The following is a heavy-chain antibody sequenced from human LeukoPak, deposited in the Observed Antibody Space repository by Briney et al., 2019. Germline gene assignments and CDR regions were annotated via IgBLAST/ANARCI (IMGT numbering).Heavy chain of an antibody. J-gene: IGHJ4*02. Sequence: SETLSLTCTVSGGSISSYYWSWIRQPAGKGLEWIGRIYTSGSTNYNPSLKSRVTMSVDTSKNQFSLKLSSVTAADTAVYYCAKISDTSIFGTHDPRFDYWGQGTLVTVSS. CDR3: AKISDTSIFGTHDPRFDY. D-gene: IGHD5-18*01. CDR2: IYTSGST. CDR1: GGSISSYY. V-gene: IGHV4-4*07.